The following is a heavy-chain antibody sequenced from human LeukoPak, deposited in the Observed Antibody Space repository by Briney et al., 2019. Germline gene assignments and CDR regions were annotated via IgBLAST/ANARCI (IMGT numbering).Heavy chain of an antibody. CDR3: ARDTYYYDSSGYYYPGGSDC. J-gene: IGHJ4*02. CDR2: ISSSSSYI. CDR1: GFTFSSCS. D-gene: IGHD3-22*01. V-gene: IGHV3-21*01. Sequence: PGGSLRLSCAASGFTFSSCSMNWVRLAPGKGLEWVSSISSSSSYIYYADSVKGRFTISRDNAKNSLYLQMNSLRAEDTAVYYCARDTYYYDSSGYYYPGGSDCWGQGTLVTVSS.